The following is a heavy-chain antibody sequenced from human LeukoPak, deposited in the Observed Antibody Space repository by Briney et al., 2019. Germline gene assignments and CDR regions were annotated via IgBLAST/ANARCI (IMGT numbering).Heavy chain of an antibody. CDR3: ARAVFRPAAVDY. D-gene: IGHD2-2*01. Sequence: ASVKVSCKASGYTFTGYYMHCVRQAPGQGLEWMGWINPNSGGTNYAQKFQGRVTMTRDTSISTAYMELSRLGSDDTAVYYCARAVFRPAAVDYWGQGTLVTVSS. J-gene: IGHJ4*02. CDR1: GYTFTGYY. CDR2: INPNSGGT. V-gene: IGHV1-2*02.